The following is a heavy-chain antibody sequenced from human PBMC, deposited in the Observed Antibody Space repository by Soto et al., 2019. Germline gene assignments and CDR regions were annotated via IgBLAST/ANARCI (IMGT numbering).Heavy chain of an antibody. Sequence: GGSRTHYCAASGFSFSSYWLSWLRQAPGKGLEWVANIKQDGSEKYYVDSVKGRFTISRDNAKNSLYLQMNSLRAEDTAVYYCAKDKPYYYDSSGLYYFDYWGQGTPVTVSS. CDR3: AKDKPYYYDSSGLYYFDY. CDR2: IKQDGSEK. D-gene: IGHD3-22*01. J-gene: IGHJ4*02. V-gene: IGHV3-7*03. CDR1: GFSFSSYW.